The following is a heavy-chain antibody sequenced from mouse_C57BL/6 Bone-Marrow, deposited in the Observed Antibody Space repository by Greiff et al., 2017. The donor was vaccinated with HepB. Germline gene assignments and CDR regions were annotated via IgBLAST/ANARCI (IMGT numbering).Heavy chain of an antibody. D-gene: IGHD2-14*01. V-gene: IGHV1-36*01. Sequence: VQLQQSGPVLVKPGPSVKISCKASGFTFTDYYMHWVKQSHGKSLEWIGLVYPYNGGTSYNQKFKGKATLTVDTSSSTAYMELNSLTSEDSAVYYSARGALWGYSRSWYFDVWGTGTTVTVSS. J-gene: IGHJ1*03. CDR3: ARGALWGYSRSWYFDV. CDR1: GFTFTDYY. CDR2: VYPYNGGT.